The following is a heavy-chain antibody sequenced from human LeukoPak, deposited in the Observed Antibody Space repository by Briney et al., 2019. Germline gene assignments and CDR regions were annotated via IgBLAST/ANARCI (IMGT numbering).Heavy chain of an antibody. CDR2: IDYRGST. D-gene: IGHD5-18*01. CDR3: ARSRSGYSYDHAAFEI. V-gene: IGHV4-59*01. J-gene: IGHJ3*02. Sequence: SETLSLTCTVSGGSISTYYWSWIRQPPGKGLEWIAYIDYRGSTTYNPSLRSRVTISVDTSRNQFSLKLSSVTAADTAVYYCARSRSGYSYDHAAFEIWGQGTMVAVSS. CDR1: GGSISTYY.